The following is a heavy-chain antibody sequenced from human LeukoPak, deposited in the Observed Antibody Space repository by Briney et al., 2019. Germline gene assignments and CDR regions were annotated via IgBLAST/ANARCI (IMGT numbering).Heavy chain of an antibody. Sequence: GGSLRLSCAASGFAFSSYAMSWVRQAPGKGLEWVSAISGSGGSTYYADSVKGRFTISRDNAKNSLYLQMNSLRAEDTAVYYCARGNLLAYCGGDCYSDFDYWGQGTLVTVSS. CDR1: GFAFSSYA. V-gene: IGHV3-23*01. J-gene: IGHJ4*02. D-gene: IGHD2-21*02. CDR3: ARGNLLAYCGGDCYSDFDY. CDR2: ISGSGGST.